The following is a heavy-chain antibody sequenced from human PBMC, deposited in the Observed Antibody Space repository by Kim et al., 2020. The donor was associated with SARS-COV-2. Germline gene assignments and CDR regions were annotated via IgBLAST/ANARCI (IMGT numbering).Heavy chain of an antibody. D-gene: IGHD1-26*01. Sequence: SETLSLTCTVSGGSISSSSYYWGWIRQPPGKGLEWIGIISYSGSTYYNPSLKSRVTMSVDTSKNQFSLKLSSVTAADTAVYYCASVLGELTRYWGQGTLVTVSS. V-gene: IGHV4-39*07. J-gene: IGHJ4*02. CDR3: ASVLGELTRY. CDR1: GGSISSSSYY. CDR2: ISYSGST.